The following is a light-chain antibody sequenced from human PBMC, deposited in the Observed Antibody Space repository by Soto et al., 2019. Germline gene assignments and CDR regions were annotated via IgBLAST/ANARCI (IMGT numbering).Light chain of an antibody. Sequence: DIPLTQSPSSLCASVGDRVTITCRASQTISNYLNWYQMKPGKAPKLLIYGASSLQNGVPPRFSGSGSGTDFALTIRNLEPEDFASYFCQQSYTSPTFGPGTKEDL. V-gene: IGKV1-39*01. CDR2: GAS. CDR3: QQSYTSPT. CDR1: QTISNY. J-gene: IGKJ3*01.